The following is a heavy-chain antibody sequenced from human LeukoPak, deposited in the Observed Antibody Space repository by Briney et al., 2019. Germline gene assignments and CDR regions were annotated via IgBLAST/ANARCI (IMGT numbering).Heavy chain of an antibody. CDR1: GFTFSSYS. CDR2: ISSSSSYI. CDR3: AELGITMIGGV. V-gene: IGHV3-21*01. J-gene: IGHJ6*04. D-gene: IGHD3-10*02. Sequence: GGSLRLSCAASGFTFSSYSMNWVRQAPGKGLEWVSCISSSSSYIYYADSVKGRFTISRDNAKNSLYLQMNSLRAEGTAVYYCAELGITMIGGVWGKGTTVTISS.